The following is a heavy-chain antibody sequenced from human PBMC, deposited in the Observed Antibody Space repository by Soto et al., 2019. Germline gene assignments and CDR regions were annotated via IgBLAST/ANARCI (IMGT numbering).Heavy chain of an antibody. Sequence: PGGSLRLSCAASGFTFSSYAMSWVRQAPGRGLEWVSAISGSGGSTYYADSVKGRFTISRDNSKNTLYLQMNSLRAEDTAVYYCAKGVYSRSSPSDLFPGPIRPYSYHYGMDVWGPGTTVTVSS. CDR3: AKGVYSRSSPSDLFPGPIRPYSYHYGMDV. V-gene: IGHV3-23*01. CDR2: ISGSGGST. J-gene: IGHJ6*02. CDR1: GFTFSSYA. D-gene: IGHD6-6*01.